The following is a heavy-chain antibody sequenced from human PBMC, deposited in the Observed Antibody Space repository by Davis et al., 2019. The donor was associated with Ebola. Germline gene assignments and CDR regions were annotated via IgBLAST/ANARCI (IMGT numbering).Heavy chain of an antibody. CDR2: FHLGTSDI. D-gene: IGHD5-18*01. CDR1: GHDFTSYW. Sequence: PGGSLRLSCKVSGHDFTSYWIGWVRQLPGKGLEWTTHFHLGTSDIRYSPSFQGQVTISVDKSISTAYLQWSSLKASDTAMYYCTSQGHRGSYLIHDYWGQGTQVIVSS. V-gene: IGHV5-51*01. CDR3: TSQGHRGSYLIHDY. J-gene: IGHJ4*02.